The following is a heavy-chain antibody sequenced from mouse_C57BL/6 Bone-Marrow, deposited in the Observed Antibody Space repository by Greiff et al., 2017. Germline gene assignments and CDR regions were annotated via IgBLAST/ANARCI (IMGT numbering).Heavy chain of an antibody. V-gene: IGHV7-4*01. CDR1: GFTFTDYY. D-gene: IGHD1-1*01. J-gene: IGHJ2*01. CDR3: VKADYYGSSPFDY. Sequence: EVKLMESGGGLVQPGASLRLSCAASGFTFTDYYMSWVRQPPGKAPEGLALIRNKANGYTTEYTASVKGRFTISRDNSQNILYLQMNTLRAEDSATYYCVKADYYGSSPFDYWGQGTTLTVSS. CDR2: IRNKANGYTT.